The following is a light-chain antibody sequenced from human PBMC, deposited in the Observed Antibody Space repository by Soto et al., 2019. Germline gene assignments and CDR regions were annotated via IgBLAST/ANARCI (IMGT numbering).Light chain of an antibody. V-gene: IGKV1-5*03. CDR3: QQYNSAPLS. CDR2: KAS. CDR1: QSISSW. Sequence: DIQMTQSPSTLSASVGDRVTITCRASQSISSWLAWYQQKPGKAPKLLIYKASSLESGVPSRFSGSGSGTEFTLTISSLQPDDFETYYCQQYNSAPLSFGGGTKVDIK. J-gene: IGKJ4*01.